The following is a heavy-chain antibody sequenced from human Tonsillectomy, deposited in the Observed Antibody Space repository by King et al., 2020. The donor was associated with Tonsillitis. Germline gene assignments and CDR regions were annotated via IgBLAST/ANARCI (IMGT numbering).Heavy chain of an antibody. Sequence: VQLVESGGGLVQPGGSLRLSCAASGFAFSSHVMYWVRQAPGKGLEWVSAIGPGGEMTYYAESARGRVTISRDNSKSTLYLQLHSLGAEDTALYYCAGLCGRLGCPGRSDYWGQGTLVAGSS. D-gene: IGHD3-16*01. CDR2: IGPGGEMT. J-gene: IGHJ4*02. CDR3: AGLCGRLGCPGRSDY. CDR1: GFAFSSHV. V-gene: IGHV3-23*04.